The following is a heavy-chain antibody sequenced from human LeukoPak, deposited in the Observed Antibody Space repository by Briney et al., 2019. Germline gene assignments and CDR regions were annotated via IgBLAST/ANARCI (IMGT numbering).Heavy chain of an antibody. V-gene: IGHV3-23*01. CDR1: GFTFSSYV. D-gene: IGHD2-8*01. CDR2: ISGSGGSK. CDR3: AKARDAIGGWFDP. J-gene: IGHJ5*02. Sequence: GGSLRLSCAASGFTFSSYVMNWVRQAPGKGLEWVSGISGSGGSKNYADSVMGRFTISRDNSKNTLYLQMDSLRAEDTAVYYCAKARDAIGGWFDPWGQGALVTVSS.